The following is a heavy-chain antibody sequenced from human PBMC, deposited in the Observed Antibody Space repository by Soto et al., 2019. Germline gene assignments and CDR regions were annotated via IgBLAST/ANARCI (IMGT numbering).Heavy chain of an antibody. Sequence: PGGSLRLSCAASGFTFSNAWMSWVRQAPGKGLEWVGRIKSKTDGGTTDYAAPVKGRFTISRDDSKNTLYLQMNSLKTEDTAVYYCTTVIAARPWMSIDYWGQGTLVTVSS. CDR3: TTVIAARPWMSIDY. V-gene: IGHV3-15*01. CDR2: IKSKTDGGTT. J-gene: IGHJ4*02. D-gene: IGHD6-6*01. CDR1: GFTFSNAW.